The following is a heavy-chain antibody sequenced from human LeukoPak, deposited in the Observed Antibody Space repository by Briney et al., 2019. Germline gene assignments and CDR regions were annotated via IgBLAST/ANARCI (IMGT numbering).Heavy chain of an antibody. CDR3: ARVYGSGSYYAEGYYFDY. J-gene: IGHJ4*02. CDR1: GGSIKSSSYY. CDR2: IYYSGST. Sequence: SETLSLTCTVSGGSIKSSSYYWGWIRQPPGKGLEWIGNIYYSGSTNYNPSLKSRVTISVDTSKNQFSLKLSSVTAADTAVYYCARVYGSGSYYAEGYYFDYWGQGTLVTVSS. V-gene: IGHV4-39*07. D-gene: IGHD3-10*01.